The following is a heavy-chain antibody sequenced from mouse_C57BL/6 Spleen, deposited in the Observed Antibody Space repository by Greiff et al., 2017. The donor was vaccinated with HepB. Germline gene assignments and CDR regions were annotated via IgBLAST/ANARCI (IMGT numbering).Heavy chain of an antibody. CDR2: IDPEDGET. CDR3: ALWLLREGFAY. J-gene: IGHJ3*01. V-gene: IGHV14-2*01. Sequence: DVQLQESGAELVKPGASVKLSCTASGFNIKDYYMHWVKQRTEQGLEWIGRIDPEDGETKYEPKFQGKATITAETSSNKAYLQLSSLTSEDTAVYYCALWLLREGFAYWGQGTLVTVSA. CDR1: GFNIKDYY. D-gene: IGHD2-3*01.